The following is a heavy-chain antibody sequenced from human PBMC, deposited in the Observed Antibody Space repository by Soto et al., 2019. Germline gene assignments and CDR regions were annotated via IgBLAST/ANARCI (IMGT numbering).Heavy chain of an antibody. J-gene: IGHJ6*02. CDR2: ISFDGSSQ. D-gene: IGHD3-22*01. CDR1: DFTFGTYV. V-gene: IGHV3-30*04. CDR3: AREMIPMIMGGMSALDV. Sequence: QVQLVESGGGVVQPERSQRLSCAASDFTFGTYVMHWVRQAPGKGLEWVALISFDGSSQYYADSVKRRFTISRDNSRNTMYLQMNSLRPEDTAVYYCAREMIPMIMGGMSALDVWGHGTTVTVS.